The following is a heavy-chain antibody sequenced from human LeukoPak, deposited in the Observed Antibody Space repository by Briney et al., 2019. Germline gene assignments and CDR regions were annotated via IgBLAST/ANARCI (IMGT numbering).Heavy chain of an antibody. V-gene: IGHV4-39*07. CDR2: MYYSGNS. CDR3: ARVGYGDYFDY. CDR1: GGSITSSSYY. D-gene: IGHD4-17*01. Sequence: SETLSLTCTVSGGSITSSSYYWGWIRQSPGKGLEWFGSMYYSGNSYYNPSLKSRVTISVDTSKNQFSLKLSSVTAADTAVYYCARVGYGDYFDYWGQGTLVTVSS. J-gene: IGHJ4*02.